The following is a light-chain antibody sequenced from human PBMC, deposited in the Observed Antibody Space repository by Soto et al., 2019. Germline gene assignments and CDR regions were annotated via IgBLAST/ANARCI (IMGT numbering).Light chain of an antibody. CDR1: SSDVGGYNY. CDR3: SSYTSSREKV. CDR2: DVS. Sequence: QSALTQPASVSGSPGQSITLSCTGTSSDVGGYNYVSWYQQYPGKAPKLMIHDVSNRPSGVSDRFSGSKSGNTASLTISGLQAEAEADYYCSSYTSSREKVFGTGTKLTVL. V-gene: IGLV2-14*01. J-gene: IGLJ1*01.